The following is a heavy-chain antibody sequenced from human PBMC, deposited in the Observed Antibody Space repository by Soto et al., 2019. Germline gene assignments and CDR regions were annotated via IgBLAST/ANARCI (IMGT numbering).Heavy chain of an antibody. CDR2: ISYDGSNK. CDR3: AKDRVAYYYDSSGYQSN. CDR1: GFTFSSYG. D-gene: IGHD3-22*01. J-gene: IGHJ4*02. Sequence: GGSLRLSCAASGFTFSSYGMHWVRQAPGKGLEWVAVISYDGSNKYYADSVKGRFTISRDNSKNTLYLQMNSLRAEDTAVYYCAKDRVAYYYDSSGYQSNWGQGTLVTVSS. V-gene: IGHV3-30*18.